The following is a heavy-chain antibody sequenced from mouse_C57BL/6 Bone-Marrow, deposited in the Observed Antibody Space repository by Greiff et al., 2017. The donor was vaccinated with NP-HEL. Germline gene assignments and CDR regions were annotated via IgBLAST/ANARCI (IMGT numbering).Heavy chain of an antibody. J-gene: IGHJ4*01. CDR1: GYSITSGYY. D-gene: IGHD2-14*01. Sequence: DVKLQESGPGLVKPSQSLSLTCSVTGYSITSGYYWNWIRQFPGNKLEWMGYISYDGSNNYNPSLKNRISITRDTSKNQFFLKLNSVTTEDTATYYCDPSIGMDYWGQGTSVTVSS. CDR3: DPSIGMDY. CDR2: ISYDGSN. V-gene: IGHV3-6*01.